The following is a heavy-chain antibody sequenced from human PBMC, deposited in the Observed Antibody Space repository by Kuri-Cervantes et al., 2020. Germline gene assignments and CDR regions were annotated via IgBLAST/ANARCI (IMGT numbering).Heavy chain of an antibody. CDR2: FDPEDGET. Sequence: ASVKVSCKVSGYTLTELSMHWVRQAPGEGLEWMGGFDPEDGETIYAQKFQGRVTMTEDTSTDTAYMELSSLRSEDTAVYYCATASHCSSTSCYSYYYYYGMDVWGQGTTVTCCS. D-gene: IGHD2-2*01. J-gene: IGHJ6*01. CDR3: ATASHCSSTSCYSYYYYYGMDV. V-gene: IGHV1-24*01. CDR1: GYTLTELS.